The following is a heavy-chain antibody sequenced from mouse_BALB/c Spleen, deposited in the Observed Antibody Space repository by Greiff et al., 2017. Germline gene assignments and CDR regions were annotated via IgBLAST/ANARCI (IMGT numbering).Heavy chain of an antibody. Sequence: VQLQQSGAELVRPGTSVKVSCKASGYAFTNYLIEWVKQRPGQGLEWIGVINPGSGGTNYNEKFKGKATLTADKSSSTAYMQLSSLTSDDSAVYFCARGGLGYDAMDYWGQGTSVTVSS. CDR2: INPGSGGT. CDR3: ARGGLGYDAMDY. D-gene: IGHD3-1*01. V-gene: IGHV1-54*01. J-gene: IGHJ4*01. CDR1: GYAFTNYL.